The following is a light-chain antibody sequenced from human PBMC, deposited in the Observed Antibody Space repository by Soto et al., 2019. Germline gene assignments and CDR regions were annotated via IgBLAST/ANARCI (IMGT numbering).Light chain of an antibody. Sequence: PGERVTLSCRASQSVSSSYLTWYQQKPGQAPRLLIYGVSTRATGIPARFSGSGSGTDFTLTISSLQPEDFAVYYCQQDYNLPWTFGQGTKVEIK. CDR3: QQDYNLPWT. V-gene: IGKV3D-7*01. CDR1: QSVSSSY. J-gene: IGKJ1*01. CDR2: GVS.